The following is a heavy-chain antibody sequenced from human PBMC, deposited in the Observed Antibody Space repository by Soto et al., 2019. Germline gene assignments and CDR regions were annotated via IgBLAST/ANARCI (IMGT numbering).Heavy chain of an antibody. CDR3: AAEKVIGAFDI. J-gene: IGHJ3*02. D-gene: IGHD3-16*01. V-gene: IGHV1-18*01. Sequence: ASVKVSCKASGYTFTNYGTSWVRQAPGQGLEWMGWISPHNGNTNYAQKVQGRVTMTTDKSTSTAYMELSSLRSEDTAVYYCAAEKVIGAFDIWGQGTMVTVSS. CDR2: ISPHNGNT. CDR1: GYTFTNYG.